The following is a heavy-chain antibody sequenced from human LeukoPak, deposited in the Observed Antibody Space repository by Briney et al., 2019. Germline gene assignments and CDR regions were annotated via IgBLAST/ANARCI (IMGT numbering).Heavy chain of an antibody. CDR3: AGDDLPRDVD. V-gene: IGHV3-72*01. CDR2: IRNKANSYTA. D-gene: IGHD3/OR15-3a*01. Sequence: GGSLRLSCAASGFTFSDHYMDWVRQAPGKGLEWVGRIRNKANSYTAEYAASVKGRFTISRDDSRSSLYLQMNSLNTEDTAVYYCAGDDLPRDVDWGQGTLVTVSS. J-gene: IGHJ4*02. CDR1: GFTFSDHY.